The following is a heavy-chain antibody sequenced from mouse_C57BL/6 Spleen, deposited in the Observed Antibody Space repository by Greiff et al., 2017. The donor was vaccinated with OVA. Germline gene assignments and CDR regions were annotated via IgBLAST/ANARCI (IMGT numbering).Heavy chain of an antibody. J-gene: IGHJ2*01. V-gene: IGHV5-6*01. CDR3: AREEDGDYFDY. Sequence: EVKVVESGGDLVKPGGSLKLSCAASGFTFSSYGMSWVRQTPDKRLEWVATISSGGSYTYYPDSVKGRFTISRDNAKNTLYLQMSSLKSEDTAMYYCAREEDGDYFDYWGQGTTLTVSS. CDR2: ISSGGSYT. CDR1: GFTFSSYG.